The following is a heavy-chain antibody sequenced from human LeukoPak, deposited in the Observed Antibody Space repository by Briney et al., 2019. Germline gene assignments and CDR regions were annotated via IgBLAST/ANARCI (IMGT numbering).Heavy chain of an antibody. D-gene: IGHD3-10*01. J-gene: IGHJ4*02. Sequence: SETLSLTCAVYGESITAYYWTWISQPPGKRLEWIGEVRHSGSTNYNPSLKSRVTMSVDMSKNQFSLQLKFVTAADTAVYYCAGATATGTGRAFHYWAQGNLVPVSS. CDR2: VRHSGST. V-gene: IGHV4-34*01. CDR3: AGATATGTGRAFHY. CDR1: GESITAYY.